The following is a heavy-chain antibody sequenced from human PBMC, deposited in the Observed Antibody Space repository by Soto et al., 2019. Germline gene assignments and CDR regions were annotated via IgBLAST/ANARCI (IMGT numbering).Heavy chain of an antibody. Sequence: GGSLRLSGAASGFPFSSTDMNWVRQAPGKGLDWVSTIDGSGGTTYYADSVKGRFTISRDNSMNTVYPQMNSLRADDTALYYCAKNSGWFNTWGQGALVTVSS. V-gene: IGHV3-23*01. D-gene: IGHD3-10*01. CDR1: GFPFSSTD. CDR2: IDGSGGTT. CDR3: AKNSGWFNT. J-gene: IGHJ5*02.